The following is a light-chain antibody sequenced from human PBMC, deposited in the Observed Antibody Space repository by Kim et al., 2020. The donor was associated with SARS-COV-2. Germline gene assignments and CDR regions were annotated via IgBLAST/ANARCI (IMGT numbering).Light chain of an antibody. CDR2: WAS. CDR3: QQYYTTPWT. Sequence: DIVMTQSPDSLAVSLGERATINCKSSQSVLYSSNNKNYLAWYQQKPGQPPKLLFYWASTRESGVPNRFSGSESGTAFTLTISTLQAEDVAVYFCQQYYTTPWTFGQGTKVDIK. V-gene: IGKV4-1*01. J-gene: IGKJ1*01. CDR1: QSVLYSSNNKNY.